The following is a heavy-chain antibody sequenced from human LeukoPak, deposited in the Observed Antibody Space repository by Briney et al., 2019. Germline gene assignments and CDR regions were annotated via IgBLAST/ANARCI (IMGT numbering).Heavy chain of an antibody. D-gene: IGHD2-15*01. J-gene: IGHJ4*02. CDR3: VHLEGFSAAPGLDY. CDR1: GFTFSSSG. Sequence: SGGSLRLSCAASGFTFSSSGMIWVRQAPGKGLEWVSAISGTGDRTYHADSVKGRFTISRDNSKNTLYLHMNSLRAEDTAVYYCVHLEGFSAAPGLDYWGQGTLVTVSS. CDR2: ISGTGDRT. V-gene: IGHV3-23*01.